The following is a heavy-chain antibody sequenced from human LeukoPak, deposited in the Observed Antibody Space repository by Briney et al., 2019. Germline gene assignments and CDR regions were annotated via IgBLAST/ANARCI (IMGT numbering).Heavy chain of an antibody. V-gene: IGHV3-7*01. CDR3: ARDLHTIDAFDI. D-gene: IGHD3-10*01. CDR2: IKQDGSEK. CDR1: GFTFSSYW. J-gene: IGHJ3*02. Sequence: GGSLRLSCAAPGFTFSSYWMSWVRQAPGKGLEWVANIKQDGSEKYYVDSVKGRFTISRDNAKNSLYLQMNSLRAEDTAVYYCARDLHTIDAFDIWGQGTMVTVSS.